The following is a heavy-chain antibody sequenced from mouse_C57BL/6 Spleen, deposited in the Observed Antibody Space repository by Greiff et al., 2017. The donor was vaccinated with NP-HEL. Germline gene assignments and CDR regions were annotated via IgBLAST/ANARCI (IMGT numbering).Heavy chain of an antibody. D-gene: IGHD2-4*01. Sequence: QVQLKQPGAELVKPGASVKMSCKASGYTFTSYWITWVKQRPGQGLEWIGDIYPGSGSTNYNEKFKSKATLTVDTSSSTAYTQLSSLTSEDSAVYYCARDYYDYEYYAMDYWGQGTSVTVSS. CDR1: GYTFTSYW. CDR3: ARDYYDYEYYAMDY. CDR2: IYPGSGST. J-gene: IGHJ4*01. V-gene: IGHV1-55*01.